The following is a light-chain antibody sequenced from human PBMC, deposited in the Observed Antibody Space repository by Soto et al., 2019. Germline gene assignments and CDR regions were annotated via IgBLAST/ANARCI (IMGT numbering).Light chain of an antibody. CDR2: DAS. CDR1: QSVSSY. J-gene: IGKJ5*01. Sequence: EIVLTQSPDTLSLSPGERATLSCRASQSVSSYLAWYQQKPGQAPRLLIYDASNRATGIPARFSGSGSGTDFTLTISSLEPEDFAVYYCQQRSNWPPDTFGQGTRLEIK. V-gene: IGKV3-11*01. CDR3: QQRSNWPPDT.